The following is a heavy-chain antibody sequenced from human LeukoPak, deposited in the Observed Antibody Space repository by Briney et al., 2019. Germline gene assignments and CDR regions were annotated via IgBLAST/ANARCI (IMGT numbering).Heavy chain of an antibody. D-gene: IGHD1-26*01. Sequence: GGSLRLSCAASGFTFDDYTMHWVRQAPGTGLEWVSLISWDGGSTYYADSVKGRFTISRDNRKNSLYLQMNSLRTEDTAVYYCAKEFSGSYPPYYFDYWGQGTLVTVSS. CDR1: GFTFDDYT. V-gene: IGHV3-43*01. J-gene: IGHJ4*02. CDR3: AKEFSGSYPPYYFDY. CDR2: ISWDGGST.